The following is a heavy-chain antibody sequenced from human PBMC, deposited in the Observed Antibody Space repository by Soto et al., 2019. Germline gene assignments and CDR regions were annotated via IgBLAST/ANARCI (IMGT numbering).Heavy chain of an antibody. D-gene: IGHD3-22*01. Sequence: QLQLQESGSGLVKPSQTLSLTCAVSGGSISSGGSSWSGIRQPPGKGLEWIGYIYHSGSTYYNPSLRSRVTISVDRSKNQCSLKLSSVNAADTAVYYCARDYEEYCIDFDYWGQGTLVTVSA. CDR3: ARDYEEYCIDFDY. CDR1: GGSISSGGSS. J-gene: IGHJ4*02. V-gene: IGHV4-30-2*01. CDR2: IYHSGST.